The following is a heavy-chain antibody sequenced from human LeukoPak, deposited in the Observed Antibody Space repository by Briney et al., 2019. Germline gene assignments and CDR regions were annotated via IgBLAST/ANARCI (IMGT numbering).Heavy chain of an antibody. J-gene: IGHJ4*02. V-gene: IGHV3-23*01. D-gene: IGHD2-21*02. CDR1: GFTFSSYA. CDR3: AKDLQLGVVVVTAIYFDY. Sequence: PGGSLRLSCAASGFTFSSYAMSWVRQAPGEGLEWVSAISGSGGSTYYADPVKGRFTISRDNSKNTLYLQMNSLRAEDTAVYYCAKDLQLGVVVVTAIYFDYWGQGTLVTVSS. CDR2: ISGSGGST.